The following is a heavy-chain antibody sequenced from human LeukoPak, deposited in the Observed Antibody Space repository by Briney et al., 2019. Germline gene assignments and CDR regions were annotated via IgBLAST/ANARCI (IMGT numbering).Heavy chain of an antibody. J-gene: IGHJ4*02. Sequence: SETLSLTCAVYGGSFSGYYWSWIRQPPGKGLEWIGEINHSGSTNYNPSLKSRVTISVDTSKNQFSLKLSSVTAADTAVYYCARGTDCSSTSCYEPGLEYYFDYWGQGTLVTVSS. CDR2: INHSGST. CDR1: GGSFSGYY. CDR3: ARGTDCSSTSCYEPGLEYYFDY. D-gene: IGHD2-2*01. V-gene: IGHV4-34*01.